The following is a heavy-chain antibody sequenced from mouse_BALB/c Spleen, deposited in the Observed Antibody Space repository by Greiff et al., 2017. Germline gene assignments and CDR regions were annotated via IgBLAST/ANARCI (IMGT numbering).Heavy chain of an antibody. CDR3: AVYGNYDY. V-gene: IGHV5-17*02. CDR1: GFTFSSFG. D-gene: IGHD2-10*02. Sequence: EVHLVESGGGLVQPGGSRKLSCAASGFTFSSFGMHWVRQAPEKGLEWVAYISSGSSTIYYADTVKGRFTISRDNPKNTLFLQMTSLRSEDTAMYYCAVYGNYDYWGQGTTLTVSS. CDR2: ISSGSSTI. J-gene: IGHJ2*01.